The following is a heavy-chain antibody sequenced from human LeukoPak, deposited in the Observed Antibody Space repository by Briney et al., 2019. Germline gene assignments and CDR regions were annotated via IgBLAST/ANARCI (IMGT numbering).Heavy chain of an antibody. CDR3: ARDALLTTVTRRFDP. J-gene: IGHJ5*02. D-gene: IGHD4-17*01. CDR2: IWYDGSNK. V-gene: IGHV3-33*01. Sequence: GGSLRLSCAASGFTFSSYGMHWVRQAPGKGLEWVAVIWYDGSNKYYADSVKGRFAISRDNSKNTLYLQMNSLRVEDTAVYYCARDALLTTVTRRFDPWGQGTLVTVSS. CDR1: GFTFSSYG.